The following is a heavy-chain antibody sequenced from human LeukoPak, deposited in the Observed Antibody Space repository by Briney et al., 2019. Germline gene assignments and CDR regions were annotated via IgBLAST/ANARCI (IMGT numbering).Heavy chain of an antibody. Sequence: GGSLRLSCAASGFTSSAYWMHWVRQVPGKGLVWVSRINSDVSTTNYADSVKGRFTISRDNAKNTIYLQMNSLRAEDTAVYYCAKYDTLYGMDVWGQGTTVTVSS. CDR3: AKYDTLYGMDV. V-gene: IGHV3-74*01. CDR2: INSDVSTT. J-gene: IGHJ6*02. D-gene: IGHD3-9*01. CDR1: GFTSSAYW.